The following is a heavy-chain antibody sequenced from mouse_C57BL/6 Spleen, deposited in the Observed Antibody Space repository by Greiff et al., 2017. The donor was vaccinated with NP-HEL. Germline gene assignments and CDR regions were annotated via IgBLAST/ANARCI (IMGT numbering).Heavy chain of an antibody. CDR1: GYSITSGYY. CDR3: ARDYDYDEEVWFAY. D-gene: IGHD2-4*01. J-gene: IGHJ3*01. V-gene: IGHV3-6*01. CDR2: ISYDGSN. Sequence: DVKLVESGPGLVKPSQSLSLTCSVTGYSITSGYYWNWIRQFPGNKLEWMGYISYDGSNNYNPSLKNRISITRDTSKNQFFLKLNSVTTEDTATYYCARDYDYDEEVWFAYWGQGTLVTVSA.